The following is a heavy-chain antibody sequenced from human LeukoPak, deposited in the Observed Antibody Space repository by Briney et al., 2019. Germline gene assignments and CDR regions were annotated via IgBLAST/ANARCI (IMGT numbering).Heavy chain of an antibody. Sequence: GGSLRLSCAASGFTFSSYEMNWVRQAPGKGLEWVSYISSSGSTMYYADSVKGRFTISRDNAKNSLYLQMNSLRAEDTAVYYCARAGWNYDYWGQGTLVTVSS. CDR3: ARAGWNYDY. V-gene: IGHV3-48*03. CDR2: ISSSGSTM. CDR1: GFTFSSYE. J-gene: IGHJ4*02. D-gene: IGHD1-7*01.